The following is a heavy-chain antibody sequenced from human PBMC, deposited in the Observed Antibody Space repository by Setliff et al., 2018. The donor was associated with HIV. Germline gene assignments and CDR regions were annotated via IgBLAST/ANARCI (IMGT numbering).Heavy chain of an antibody. CDR2: ISSSSSTI. Sequence: GESLKISCAASGFTFSSYSMNWVRQAPGKGLEWVSYISSSSSTIYYADSVMGRFTISRDNAKSSLYLQMNSLRAEDTAVYYCARDNLAAAGLFFDYWGQGTLVTVSS. J-gene: IGHJ4*02. CDR1: GFTFSSYS. CDR3: ARDNLAAAGLFFDY. V-gene: IGHV3-48*01. D-gene: IGHD6-13*01.